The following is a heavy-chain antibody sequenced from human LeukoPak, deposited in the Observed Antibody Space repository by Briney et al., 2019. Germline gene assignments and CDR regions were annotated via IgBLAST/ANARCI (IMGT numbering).Heavy chain of an antibody. CDR2: IHTDGTA. J-gene: IGHJ4*02. CDR3: ANSRTRPPKYYFDY. V-gene: IGHV3-53*01. Sequence: PGGSLRLSCAASGFAVSNDYMSWVRQAPRKGLEWVSVIHTDGTAYYAGSVKGRFTISRDNSKNTLYLQMNSLRAEDTAVYYCANSRTRPPKYYFDYWGQGTLVTVSS. D-gene: IGHD4-11*01. CDR1: GFAVSNDY.